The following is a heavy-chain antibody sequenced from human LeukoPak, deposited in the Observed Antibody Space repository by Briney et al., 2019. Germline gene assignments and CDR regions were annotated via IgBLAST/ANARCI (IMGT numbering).Heavy chain of an antibody. Sequence: TSETLSLTCIVSGGSISSHYWSWIRQPPGKGLECIGNIYYSGSTNYNPSLKSRVTISIDTSKNQFSLKLSSVTAADTAVYYCARGPGMATIKDWGQGTLVTVSS. CDR3: ARGPGMATIKD. J-gene: IGHJ4*02. V-gene: IGHV4-59*11. D-gene: IGHD5-24*01. CDR2: IYYSGST. CDR1: GGSISSHY.